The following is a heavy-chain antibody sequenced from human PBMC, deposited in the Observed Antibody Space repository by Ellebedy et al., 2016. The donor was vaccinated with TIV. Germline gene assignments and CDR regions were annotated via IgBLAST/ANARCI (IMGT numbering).Heavy chain of an antibody. CDR2: ISSGSRTI. D-gene: IGHD2-15*01. Sequence: GESLKISCAASGFTFSDYSMNWVRQAPGKGLEWLSYISSGSRTILYADSVKGRFTISRDNSKNTLYLHMNSLRAEDTAVYYCAKEEIIVVVAATQIDYWGQGTLVTVSS. CDR3: AKEEIIVVVAATQIDY. J-gene: IGHJ4*02. CDR1: GFTFSDYS. V-gene: IGHV3-48*01.